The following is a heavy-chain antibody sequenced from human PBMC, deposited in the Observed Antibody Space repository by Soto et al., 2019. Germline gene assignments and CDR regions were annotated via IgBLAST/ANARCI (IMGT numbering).Heavy chain of an antibody. V-gene: IGHV1-69*02. CDR3: ARAVAGTEIDYYYYYMDV. J-gene: IGHJ6*03. Sequence: ASVKVSCKASGGTFSSYTISWVRQAPGQGLEWMGRIIPILGIANYAQKFQGRVTITADKSTSTAYMELSSLRSEDTAVYYCARAVAGTEIDYYYYYMDVWGKGTTVTVSS. CDR1: GGTFSSYT. D-gene: IGHD6-19*01. CDR2: IIPILGIA.